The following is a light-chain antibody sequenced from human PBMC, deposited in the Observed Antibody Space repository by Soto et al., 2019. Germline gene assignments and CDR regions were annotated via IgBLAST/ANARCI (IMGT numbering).Light chain of an antibody. CDR2: GNI. Sequence: QSVLTQPPSVSGAPGQRVTISCTGSSSNIGAGYDVHWYQQFPGTAPKLLIFGNINRPSGVPDRFSGSKSGTSASLAITGLQAEDEADYYCQSHDSSLVFGGGTKLTVL. CDR1: SSNIGAGYD. J-gene: IGLJ2*01. CDR3: QSHDSSLV. V-gene: IGLV1-40*01.